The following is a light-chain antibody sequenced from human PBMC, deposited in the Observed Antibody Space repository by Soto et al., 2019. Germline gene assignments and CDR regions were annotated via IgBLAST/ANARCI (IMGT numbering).Light chain of an antibody. CDR2: AAS. J-gene: IGKJ5*01. CDR1: QSIGKH. Sequence: DIQMTPSPSTLSASVGARVTITCRASQSIGKHLNWYQQKPGKAPKFLIYAASSLQSGVPSRFSGSGSGTDFTLTVDSLQPEDFATYYCQQSYSSPVTFGQGTRLEI. V-gene: IGKV1-39*01. CDR3: QQSYSSPVT.